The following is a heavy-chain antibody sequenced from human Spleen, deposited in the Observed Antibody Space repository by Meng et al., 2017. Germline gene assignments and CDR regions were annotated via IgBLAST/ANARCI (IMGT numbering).Heavy chain of an antibody. J-gene: IGHJ3*02. V-gene: IGHV3-66*01. CDR1: GITVNTNY. Sequence: GGSLRLSCAASGITVNTNYMTWVRQAPGKGLEWVSLLFNDGDTYADSVKGRFTISRDNAKNSLYLQMNSLRAEDTAVYYCARNDYYDSSGYYYLGPNAFDIWGQGKMVNGSS. CDR2: LFNDGDT. CDR3: ARNDYYDSSGYYYLGPNAFDI. D-gene: IGHD3-22*01.